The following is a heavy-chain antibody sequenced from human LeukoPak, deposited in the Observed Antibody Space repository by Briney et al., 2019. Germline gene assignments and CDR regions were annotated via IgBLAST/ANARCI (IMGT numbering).Heavy chain of an antibody. CDR2: INQDASEI. CDR3: VTDRDNSDWQKRFDS. D-gene: IGHD2-21*02. Sequence: GGSLRLSCTASGLTFSTYWMNWYRQAPGKGLEWVGNINQDASEINYVDSVRGRFTISRDNAKNSLHLQMNSLRAEDTAVYYCVTDRDNSDWQKRFDSWGQGTLVTVSS. J-gene: IGHJ4*02. V-gene: IGHV3-7*01. CDR1: GLTFSTYW.